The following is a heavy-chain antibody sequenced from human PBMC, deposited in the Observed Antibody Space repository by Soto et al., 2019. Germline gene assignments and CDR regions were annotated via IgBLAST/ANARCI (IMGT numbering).Heavy chain of an antibody. CDR3: AKDQGQWLPWNFDY. V-gene: IGHV3-23*01. CDR1: GFTVSSYA. D-gene: IGHD6-19*01. Sequence: GGSLRLSCATSGFTVSSYAMSWVRQAPGKGLGWVSAISGSGGSTYYADSVKGRFTISRDNSKNTLYLQMNSLRAEDTAVYYCAKDQGQWLPWNFDYWGQGTLVTVSS. J-gene: IGHJ4*02. CDR2: ISGSGGST.